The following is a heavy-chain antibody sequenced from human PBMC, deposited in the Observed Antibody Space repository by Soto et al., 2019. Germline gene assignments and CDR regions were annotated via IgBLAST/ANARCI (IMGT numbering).Heavy chain of an antibody. CDR1: GFTFRSDW. J-gene: IGHJ4*02. CDR2: INSDGSST. Sequence: GGSLRLSCAASGFTFRSDWMQWVRQAPGKGLVWVSWINSDGSSTSYADSVKGRFTISRDNAKNTLYLQMNSLRAEDTAVYYCASGGSSLNFDXWGQGTLVTVSS. CDR3: ASGGSSLNFDX. V-gene: IGHV3-74*01. D-gene: IGHD6-6*01.